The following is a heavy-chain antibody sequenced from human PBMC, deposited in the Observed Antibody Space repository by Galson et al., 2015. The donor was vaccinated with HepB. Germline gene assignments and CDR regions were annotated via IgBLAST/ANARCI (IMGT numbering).Heavy chain of an antibody. Sequence: QSGAEVKKPGESLRISCKGSGYSFTSYWISWVRQMPGKGLEWMGRIDPSDSYTNYSPSFQGHVTISADKSISTAYLQWSSLKASDTAMYYCARHGKGYCSSTSCQGNYYYYMDVWGKGTTVTVSS. CDR1: GYSFTSYW. V-gene: IGHV5-10-1*01. CDR2: IDPSDSYT. CDR3: ARHGKGYCSSTSCQGNYYYYMDV. J-gene: IGHJ6*03. D-gene: IGHD2-2*01.